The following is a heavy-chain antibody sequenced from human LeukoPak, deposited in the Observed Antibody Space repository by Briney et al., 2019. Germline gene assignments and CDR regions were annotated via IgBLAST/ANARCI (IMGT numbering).Heavy chain of an antibody. CDR2: ISYSGNT. V-gene: IGHV4-59*11. CDR3: ASSGQCTNGLCRDVGYMDV. Sequence: TSETLSLTCTVSGGSINSHYWSWVRQPPGKGLVWIGYISYSGNTNYNPSLKSRVTISMHTSKNQLSLKLNSVTAADTAVYYCASSGQCTNGLCRDVGYMDVWGKGTTVTVSS. J-gene: IGHJ6*03. CDR1: GGSINSHY. D-gene: IGHD2-8*01.